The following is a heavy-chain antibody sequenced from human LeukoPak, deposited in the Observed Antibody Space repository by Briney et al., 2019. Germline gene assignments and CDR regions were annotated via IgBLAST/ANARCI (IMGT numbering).Heavy chain of an antibody. V-gene: IGHV1-69*04. J-gene: IGHJ5*02. Sequence: ASVKVSCKASGGTFSSYAISWVRQAPGQGLEWMGRIIPILGIANYAQKFQGRVTITADKSTSTAYMELSSLRSEDTAVYYCASAGIAVAGKGDWFDPWGQGTLVTVSS. CDR1: GGTFSSYA. CDR2: IIPILGIA. D-gene: IGHD6-19*01. CDR3: ASAGIAVAGKGDWFDP.